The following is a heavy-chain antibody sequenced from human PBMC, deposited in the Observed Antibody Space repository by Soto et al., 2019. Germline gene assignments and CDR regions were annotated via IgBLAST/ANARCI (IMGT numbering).Heavy chain of an antibody. Sequence: SETLALTCTVSGGSISSGDYDWSWIRQPPGKGLEWIGYIYYSGSTYYNPSLKSRVTISVDTSKNQFSLKLSSVTAADTAVYYCARASRSDLEWLLSRYYYYMDVWGKGTTVTVSS. CDR1: GGSISSGDYD. D-gene: IGHD3-3*01. J-gene: IGHJ6*03. CDR2: IYYSGST. V-gene: IGHV4-30-4*02. CDR3: ARASRSDLEWLLSRYYYYMDV.